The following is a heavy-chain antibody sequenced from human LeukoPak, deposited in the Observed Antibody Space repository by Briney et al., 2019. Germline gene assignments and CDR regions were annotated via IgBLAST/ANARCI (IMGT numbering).Heavy chain of an antibody. CDR2: ISYDGSNT. CDR1: GFTFRSYA. D-gene: IGHD1-14*01. CDR3: ARDAGGFDP. J-gene: IGHJ5*02. V-gene: IGHV3-30-3*01. Sequence: GGSLRLSCAASGFTFRSYAMHWVRQAPGKGLEWVAVISYDGSNTYYADSVKGRFTISRDNSKNTLYLQMNSLRAEDTAVYYCARDAGGFDPWGQGTLVTVSS.